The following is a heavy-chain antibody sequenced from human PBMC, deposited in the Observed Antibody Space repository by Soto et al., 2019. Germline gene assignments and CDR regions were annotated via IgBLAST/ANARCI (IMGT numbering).Heavy chain of an antibody. Sequence: PGGSLKISCKGSGYSFTSYWIGWVRQMPGKGLEWMGIIYPGDSDTRYSPSFQGQVTISADKSISTAYLQWSSLKASDTAMYYCARHAGTTAYYYGMDVGCQGTTVTVSS. V-gene: IGHV5-51*01. D-gene: IGHD1-7*01. J-gene: IGHJ6*02. CDR3: ARHAGTTAYYYGMDV. CDR1: GYSFTSYW. CDR2: IYPGDSDT.